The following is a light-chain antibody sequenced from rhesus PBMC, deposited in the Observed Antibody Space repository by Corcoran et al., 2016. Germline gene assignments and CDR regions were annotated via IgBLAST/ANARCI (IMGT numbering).Light chain of an antibody. J-gene: IGKJ3*01. CDR1: QGISSW. V-gene: IGKV1-21*01. Sequence: DIQMTQSPSSLSASVGDRVTITCRASQGISSWLAWYQQKTGKAPKRRNYTASSLRSGVPSRFSGSGSGTDFNLSISSLQPEDFATYYCQQYNSAPFTFGPGTKLDIK. CDR2: TAS. CDR3: QQYNSAPFT.